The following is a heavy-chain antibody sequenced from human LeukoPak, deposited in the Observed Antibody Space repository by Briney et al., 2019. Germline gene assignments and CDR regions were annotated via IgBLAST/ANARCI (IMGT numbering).Heavy chain of an antibody. D-gene: IGHD4-17*01. CDR3: ARYLGYGDYGSIDY. V-gene: IGHV3-21*01. J-gene: IGHJ4*02. CDR1: GFTFSIYA. Sequence: PGGSLRLSCAASGFTFSIYAMNWVRQAPGKGLEWVSSISSSSSYIYYADSVKGRFTISRDNAKNSLHLQMNSLRAEDTAVYYCARYLGYGDYGSIDYWGQGTLVTVSS. CDR2: ISSSSSYI.